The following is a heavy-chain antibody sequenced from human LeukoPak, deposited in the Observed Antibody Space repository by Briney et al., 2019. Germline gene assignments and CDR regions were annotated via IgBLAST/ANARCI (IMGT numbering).Heavy chain of an antibody. CDR2: IDWDDDK. Sequence: SGPTLVNPTQTLTLTCTFSGFSLSTSGICVNWIRQPPGKALEWLARIDWDDDKYYSTSLKTRLTISKDTSKNQVVLTMTNMDPVDTATYYCARIIAGPDYFDSWGQGTLVTVSS. J-gene: IGHJ4*02. CDR1: GFSLSTSGIC. V-gene: IGHV2-70*11. D-gene: IGHD2-21*01. CDR3: ARIIAGPDYFDS.